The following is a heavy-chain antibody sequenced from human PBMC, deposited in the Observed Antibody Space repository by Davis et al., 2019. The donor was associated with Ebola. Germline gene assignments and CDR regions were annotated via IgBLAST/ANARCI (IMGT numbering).Heavy chain of an antibody. Sequence: SETLSLTCTVSGGSISSYYWSWIRQPPGKGLEWIGYIYYSGSTNYNPSLKSRVTISVDTSKNQFSLKLSSVTAADTAVYYCARTSLAYYYDSSGYAMGVDWFDPWGQGTLVTVSS. CDR1: GGSISSYY. V-gene: IGHV4-59*01. J-gene: IGHJ5*02. CDR3: ARTSLAYYYDSSGYAMGVDWFDP. CDR2: IYYSGST. D-gene: IGHD3-22*01.